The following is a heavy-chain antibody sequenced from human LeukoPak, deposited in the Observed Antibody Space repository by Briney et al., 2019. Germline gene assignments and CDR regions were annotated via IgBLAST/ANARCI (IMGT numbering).Heavy chain of an antibody. CDR1: GGTFSSYA. CDR3: ARDADYYGSGSYPQFYFQH. V-gene: IGHV1-69*13. D-gene: IGHD3-10*01. CDR2: IIPIFGTA. Sequence: GASVKVSCKASGGTFSSYAISWVRQAPGQGLEWMGGIIPIFGTANYAQKFQGRVTITADESTSTAYMELSSLRSEDTAVYYCARDADYYGSGSYPQFYFQHWGQGTLVTVSS. J-gene: IGHJ1*01.